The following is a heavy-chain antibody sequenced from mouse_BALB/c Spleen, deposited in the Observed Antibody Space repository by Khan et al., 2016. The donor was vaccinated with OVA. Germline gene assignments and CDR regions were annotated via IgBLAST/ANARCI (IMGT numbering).Heavy chain of an antibody. Sequence: QVQLKQSGPGLAAPSQSLSITCTIPGFSLTNYGVHWVRQPPGKGPEWLVVIWSDGSTNYNSVLKSRLTVTKDNSQSQVFLKMNSLQTDDTAIYFCARQPYYHYNIMDYWGQGTSVTVSS. J-gene: IGHJ4*01. V-gene: IGHV2-6-1*01. CDR2: IWSDGST. CDR1: GFSLTNYG. D-gene: IGHD2-10*01. CDR3: ARQPYYHYNIMDY.